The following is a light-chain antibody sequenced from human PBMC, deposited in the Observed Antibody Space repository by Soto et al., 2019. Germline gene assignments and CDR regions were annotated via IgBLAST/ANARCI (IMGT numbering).Light chain of an antibody. CDR1: HSVNGNY. CDR3: QQYGTSPLT. V-gene: IGKV3-20*01. Sequence: EIVLTQSPGTLSLSPGERATLSCRASHSVNGNYLAWYQQKPGLAPRLLIYAASTRATGIPDRFNGSWSGTDFSLTITRLEPEDFAVYSCQQYGTSPLTFGGGTKVDIK. J-gene: IGKJ4*01. CDR2: AAS.